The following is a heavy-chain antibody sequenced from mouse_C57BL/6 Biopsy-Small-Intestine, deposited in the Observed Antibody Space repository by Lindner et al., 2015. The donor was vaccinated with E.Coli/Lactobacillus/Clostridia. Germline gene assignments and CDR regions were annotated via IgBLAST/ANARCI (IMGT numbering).Heavy chain of an antibody. CDR3: ARYSRYGSSPLYWYFDV. D-gene: IGHD1-1*01. V-gene: IGHV3-8*01. CDR1: GYSITSDY. J-gene: IGHJ1*03. Sequence: VQLQESGPGLAKPSQTLSLTCSVTGYSITSDYWNWIRKFPGNKLEYMGYISYSGSTYYNPSLKSRISITRDTSKNQYYLQLNSATTEDTATYYCARYSRYGSSPLYWYFDVWGTGTTVTVSS. CDR2: ISYSGST.